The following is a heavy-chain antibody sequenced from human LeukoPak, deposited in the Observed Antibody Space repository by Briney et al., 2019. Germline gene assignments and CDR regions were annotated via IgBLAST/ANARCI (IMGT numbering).Heavy chain of an antibody. J-gene: IGHJ4*02. CDR2: ISDSGSTA. V-gene: IGHV3-23*01. Sequence: PGGSLRLSCAASGFTVSGRFMNWVRQAPGKGLEWVSGISDSGSTAFYADSVKGRFTSSRDNPKNTLYLQINSLRAEDTAVYYCAKDMQTWPRFPDYWGQGTLVTVSS. D-gene: IGHD5-12*01. CDR1: GFTVSGRF. CDR3: AKDMQTWPRFPDY.